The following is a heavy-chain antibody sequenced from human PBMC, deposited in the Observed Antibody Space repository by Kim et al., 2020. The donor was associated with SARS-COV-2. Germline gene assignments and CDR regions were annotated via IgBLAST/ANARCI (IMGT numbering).Heavy chain of an antibody. CDR1: GGSISSGGYY. CDR2: IYYSGST. CDR3: ASSDCSGVSCYSGGGAFGI. V-gene: IGHV4-31*03. D-gene: IGHD2-15*01. J-gene: IGHJ3*02. Sequence: SETLSLTCTVSGGSISSGGYYWSWIRQHPGKGLEWIGYIYYSGSTYYNPSLKSRVTISVDTSKNQFSLKLSSVTAADTAVYYCASSDCSGVSCYSGGGAFGIWGQGTMVTVSS.